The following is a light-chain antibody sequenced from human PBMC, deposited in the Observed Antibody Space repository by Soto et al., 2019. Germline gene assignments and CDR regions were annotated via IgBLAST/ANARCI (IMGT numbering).Light chain of an antibody. J-gene: IGLJ1*01. CDR2: EVS. V-gene: IGLV2-14*01. CDR1: NSDIGGYNY. CDR3: SSYTSSSTPYV. Sequence: QSVLTRPASVSGSPGQSITSSCTGTNSDIGGYNYVSWYQQRPGKAPKLMIYEVSNRPSGVSNRFSGSKSGNTASLTISGLQAEDEADYYCSSYTSSSTPYVFGTGTKVTVL.